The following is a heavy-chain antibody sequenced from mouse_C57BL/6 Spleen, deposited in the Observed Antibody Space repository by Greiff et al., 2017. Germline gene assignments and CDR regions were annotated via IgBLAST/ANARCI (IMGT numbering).Heavy chain of an antibody. CDR2: IDPEDGDT. V-gene: IGHV14-1*01. CDR3: SSSFACFAY. Sequence: VQLQQSGAELVRPGASVKLSCTASGFNITDYYMHWVKQRPEQGLEWIGRIDPEDGDTEYAPKFQGKATMTAYTSSNTAYLPLSSLTSDDTAVYYCSSSFACFAYWGKGTLVTVSA. CDR1: GFNITDYY. J-gene: IGHJ3*01. D-gene: IGHD1-1*01.